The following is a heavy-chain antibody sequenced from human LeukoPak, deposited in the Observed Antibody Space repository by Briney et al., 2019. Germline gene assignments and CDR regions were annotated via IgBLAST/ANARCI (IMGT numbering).Heavy chain of an antibody. CDR3: AKGSGGGNYYDSSGYSEFDY. D-gene: IGHD3-22*01. CDR1: GFTFSSYA. V-gene: IGHV3-23*01. J-gene: IGHJ4*02. Sequence: GGSLRLSCAASGFTFSSYAMSWVRQAPGKGLEWVSAISGSGGSTYYADSVKGRFTISRDNSKNTLYLQMNSLRAEDTAVYYCAKGSGGGNYYDSSGYSEFDYWGQGTLVTVSS. CDR2: ISGSGGST.